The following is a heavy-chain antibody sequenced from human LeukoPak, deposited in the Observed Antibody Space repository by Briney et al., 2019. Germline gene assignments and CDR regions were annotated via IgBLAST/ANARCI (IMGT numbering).Heavy chain of an antibody. D-gene: IGHD3-10*01. CDR1: GFTFDDYA. J-gene: IGHJ4*02. CDR3: AKGKNTGSYLSHVDY. V-gene: IGHV3-9*01. Sequence: GGSLRLSCAASGFTFDDYAMHWVRQAPGKGLEWVSGISWNSGSIGYADSVKGRFTISRDNSKNSLYLQMNSLRTEDTALYYCAKGKNTGSYLSHVDYWGQGTLVTVSS. CDR2: ISWNSGSI.